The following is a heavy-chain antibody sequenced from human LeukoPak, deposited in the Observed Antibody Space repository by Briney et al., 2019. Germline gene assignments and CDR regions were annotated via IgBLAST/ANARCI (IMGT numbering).Heavy chain of an antibody. CDR1: GITFSNYW. Sequence: PGGSLRLSCAASGITFSNYWMSWVRQAPGKGLEWVSAISGSGGSTYYADSVKGRFSISRDNAKNTLYLQMNSLRVEDTAVYYCARGRPHGNDYWGQGTLVTVSS. V-gene: IGHV3-23*01. CDR2: ISGSGGST. CDR3: ARGRPHGNDY. J-gene: IGHJ4*02. D-gene: IGHD4-23*01.